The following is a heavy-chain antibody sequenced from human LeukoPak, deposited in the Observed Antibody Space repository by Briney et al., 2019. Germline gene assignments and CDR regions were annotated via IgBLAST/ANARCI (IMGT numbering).Heavy chain of an antibody. V-gene: IGHV3-21*01. CDR1: GFTFSSYS. CDR3: ARALGCGGDCYLVDAFDI. Sequence: PGGSLRLSCAASGFTFSSYSMNWVRQAPGKGLEWVSSISSSSSYIYYADSVKGRFTISRDNAKNSLYLQMNSLRAEDTAVYYCARALGCGGDCYLVDAFDIWGQGTMVTVSS. CDR2: ISSSSSYI. J-gene: IGHJ3*02. D-gene: IGHD2-21*02.